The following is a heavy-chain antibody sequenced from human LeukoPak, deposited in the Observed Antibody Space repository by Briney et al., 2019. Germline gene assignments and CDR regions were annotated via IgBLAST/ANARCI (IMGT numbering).Heavy chain of an antibody. J-gene: IGHJ3*02. D-gene: IGHD5-24*01. CDR1: GGTFSSFA. CDR3: ARDGGGYNWVHAFDI. CDR2: IIPVFGTT. Sequence: GSSVKVSCKASGGTFSSFAISWVRQAPGQGLEWMGGIIPVFGTTHYAQNFQGRVTITADESTSTAYMELSSLRSEDTAVYYCARDGGGYNWVHAFDIWGQGTMVTVSS. V-gene: IGHV1-69*01.